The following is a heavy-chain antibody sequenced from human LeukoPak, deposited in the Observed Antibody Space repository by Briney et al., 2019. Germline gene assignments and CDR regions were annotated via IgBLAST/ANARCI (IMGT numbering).Heavy chain of an antibody. CDR1: GFTFSSYA. Sequence: GALRLSCAASGFTFSSYAMNWVRQAPGKGLEWVSAISGSGGRPHYADSVKGRFTISRDNSKNTVYLEMSSLRADDTAVYYCAKDGGLSSFDSGLDWGQGTLVTVSS. CDR2: ISGSGGRP. V-gene: IGHV3-23*01. CDR3: AKDGGLSSFDSGLD. D-gene: IGHD3-10*01. J-gene: IGHJ4*02.